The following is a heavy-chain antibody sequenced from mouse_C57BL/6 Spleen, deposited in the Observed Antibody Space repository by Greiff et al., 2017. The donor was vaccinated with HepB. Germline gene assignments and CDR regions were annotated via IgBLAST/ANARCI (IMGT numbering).Heavy chain of an antibody. D-gene: IGHD3-2*02. Sequence: EVKLQESGGGLVKPGGSLKLSCAASGFTFSDYGMHWVRQAPEKGLEWVAYISSGSSTIYYADTVKGRFTISRDNAKNTLFLQMTSLRSEDTAMYYCARPAQATWFAYWGQGTLVTVSA. CDR1: GFTFSDYG. J-gene: IGHJ3*01. CDR3: ARPAQATWFAY. CDR2: ISSGSSTI. V-gene: IGHV5-17*01.